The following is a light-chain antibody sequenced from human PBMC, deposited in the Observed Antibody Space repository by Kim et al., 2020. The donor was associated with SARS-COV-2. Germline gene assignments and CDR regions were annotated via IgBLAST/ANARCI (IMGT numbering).Light chain of an antibody. V-gene: IGLV1-44*01. CDR3: AAWDDSLNDYV. J-gene: IGLJ1*01. CDR1: SSNIGSNT. CDR2: TNN. Sequence: QSVLTQPPSASGTPGQRVTISCSGSSSNIGSNTVNWYQQLPGTAPKLLIHTNNDRPSGVPDRFSGSKSGTSASLAISGLQSEDEADYSCAAWDDSLNDYVFGTGTQLTVL.